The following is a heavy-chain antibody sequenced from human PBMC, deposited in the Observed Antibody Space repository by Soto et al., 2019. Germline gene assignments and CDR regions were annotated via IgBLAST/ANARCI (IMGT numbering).Heavy chain of an antibody. CDR3: ARSSRGGNAGYFNL. CDR1: GLSVGGNY. CDR2: IYSGGTT. J-gene: IGHJ2*01. Sequence: EVQLVETGGGLIQPGGSLRLSCAASGLSVGGNYMSWVRQAPGKGLEWVSTIYSGGTTHDADSVKGRFTISRDNSENTVYLQMNSLRPEDTAVYNCARSSRGGNAGYFNLWGRGTLVTVSS. V-gene: IGHV3-53*02. D-gene: IGHD2-15*01.